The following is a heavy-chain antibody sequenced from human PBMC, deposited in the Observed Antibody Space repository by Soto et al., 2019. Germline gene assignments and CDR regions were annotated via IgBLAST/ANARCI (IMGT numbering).Heavy chain of an antibody. CDR2: MNPNSGNT. J-gene: IGHJ6*02. CDR3: ARWPDGYYYYGMDV. V-gene: IGHV1-8*01. CDR1: GYTFTSYD. Sequence: QVQLVQSGAEVKKPGASVKVSCKASGYTFTSYDINWVRQATGQGLEWMGWMNPNSGNTGYAQKFQGRVTMTRNTSISTAYMELSSLRSKHTAVYYCARWPDGYYYYGMDVWGQGTTVTVSS.